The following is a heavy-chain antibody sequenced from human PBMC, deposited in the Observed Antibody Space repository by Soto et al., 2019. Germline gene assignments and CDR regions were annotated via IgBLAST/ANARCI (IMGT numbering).Heavy chain of an antibody. V-gene: IGHV1-3*01. J-gene: IGHJ4*02. D-gene: IGHD3-9*01. CDR3: ARGCDILTGYYLRCYFDY. CDR1: GYTFTSYA. CDR2: INAGNGNT. Sequence: ASVKVSCKASGYTFTSYAMHWVRQAPGQRLEWMGWINAGNGNTKYSQKFQGRVTITRDTSASTAYMELSSLRSEDTAVYYCARGCDILTGYYLRCYFDYWDQGTLVTVSS.